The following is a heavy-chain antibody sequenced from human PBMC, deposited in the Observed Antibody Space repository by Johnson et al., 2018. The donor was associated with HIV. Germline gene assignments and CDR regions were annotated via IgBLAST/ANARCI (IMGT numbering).Heavy chain of an antibody. J-gene: IGHJ3*02. CDR2: IGTAGDT. V-gene: IGHV3-13*01. CDR3: AKHLSTLVDAFDI. D-gene: IGHD3-16*01. Sequence: VQLVESGGGLVQPGGSLRLSCAASGFTFSSYDMHWVRQVTGKGLEWISTIGTAGDTYYPGSVKGRFTISRENAKNSLYLQMNSLRAGDTAVYYCAKHLSTLVDAFDIWGQGTMVTVSS. CDR1: GFTFSSYD.